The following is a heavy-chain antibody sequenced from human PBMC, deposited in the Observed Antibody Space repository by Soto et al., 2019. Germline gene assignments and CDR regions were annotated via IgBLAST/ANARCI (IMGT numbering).Heavy chain of an antibody. CDR3: ARDWGGPDY. J-gene: IGHJ4*02. CDR1: GFAFSSYW. D-gene: IGHD2-21*01. V-gene: IGHV3-7*01. Sequence: EVQMVESGGGLVQPGGSLRLSCAVSGFAFSSYWMNWVRQAPGKGLEWVANIKEDGSEKYYVDSVKGRFTISRDNAKSSLYLQMDSLTAEDTAVYYCARDWGGPDYWGQGTLVTVSS. CDR2: IKEDGSEK.